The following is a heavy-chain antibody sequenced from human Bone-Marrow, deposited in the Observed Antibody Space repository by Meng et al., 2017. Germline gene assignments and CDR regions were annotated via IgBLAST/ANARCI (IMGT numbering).Heavy chain of an antibody. V-gene: IGHV4-34*01. J-gene: IGHJ5*02. Sequence: SETLSLTCAVYGGSFSGYYWSWIRQPPGKGLEWIGSIYHSGSTYYNPSLKSRVTISVDTSKNQFSLKLSSVTAADTAVYYCARVVPAARDWFDPWGQGTLVTVSS. D-gene: IGHD2-2*01. CDR2: IYHSGST. CDR3: ARVVPAARDWFDP. CDR1: GGSFSGYY.